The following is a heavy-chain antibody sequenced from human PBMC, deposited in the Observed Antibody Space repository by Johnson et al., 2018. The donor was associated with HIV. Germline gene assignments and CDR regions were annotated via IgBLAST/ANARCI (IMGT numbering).Heavy chain of an antibody. J-gene: IGHJ3*01. CDR2: INWNGATP. D-gene: IGHD3-22*01. V-gene: IGHV3-20*04. CDR3: ARETYPFDTSGSRTRPMAFDV. CDR1: GFTFDEYD. Sequence: VLLVESGGGVARPGGSLRLSCEASGFTFDEYDMSWVRQAPGKGLEWVSGINWNGATPGSADSVKGRFTISRDKAKNFLFLQMNRLRAWDTALYYCARETYPFDTSGSRTRPMAFDVWGQGRLVAVSS.